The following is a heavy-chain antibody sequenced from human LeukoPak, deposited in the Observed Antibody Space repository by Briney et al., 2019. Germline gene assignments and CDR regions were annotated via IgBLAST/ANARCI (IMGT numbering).Heavy chain of an antibody. CDR1: GFTFDDYA. CDR3: SKGVSMVRSIYYYFDY. V-gene: IGHV3-9*01. J-gene: IGHJ4*02. Sequence: GRFLRLSCAASGFTFDDYAMHWVRQAPGKGLEWVSGISWNSGSIGYADSVKGRFTISRDNAKNSLYLQMNSLRAEDTALYYCSKGVSMVRSIYYYFDYWGQGTLVTVSS. D-gene: IGHD3-10*01. CDR2: ISWNSGSI.